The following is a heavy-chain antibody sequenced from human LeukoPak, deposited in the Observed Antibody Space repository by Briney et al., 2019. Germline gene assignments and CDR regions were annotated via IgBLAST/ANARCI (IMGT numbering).Heavy chain of an antibody. V-gene: IGHV4-39*01. CDR3: AGTREYSPLELPY. CDR1: GGSFSSSRYY. CDR2: FYYSGST. D-gene: IGHD5-12*01. J-gene: IGHJ4*02. Sequence: SEPLSLTCTVSGGSFSSSRYYWGWIRQPPGKGLEWIGSFYYSGSTYYNPSLKSRVSISVDTSKNQFSLRLTSVTAADTALYYCAGTREYSPLELPYWGQGTLVTVSS.